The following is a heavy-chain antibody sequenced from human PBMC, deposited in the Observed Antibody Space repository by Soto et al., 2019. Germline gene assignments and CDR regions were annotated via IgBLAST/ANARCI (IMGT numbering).Heavy chain of an antibody. CDR2: ISYDGSNK. D-gene: IGHD6-19*01. V-gene: IGHV3-30-3*01. Sequence: QVQLVESGGGVVQPGRSLRLSCAASGFTFSSYAMHWVRQAPGKGLAWVAVISYDGSNKYYADSVKGRFTISRDNSKNTLYLQMNSLRAEDTAVYYCARDVYSSGWYMCDYWGQGTLVTVSS. CDR1: GFTFSSYA. J-gene: IGHJ4*02. CDR3: ARDVYSSGWYMCDY.